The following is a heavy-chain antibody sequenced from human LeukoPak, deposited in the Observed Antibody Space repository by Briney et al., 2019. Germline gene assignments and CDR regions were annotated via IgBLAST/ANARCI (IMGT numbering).Heavy chain of an antibody. CDR3: AKLKQWQPQRYFFEY. D-gene: IGHD6-19*01. Sequence: GGSLRLSCAASGFTFSDHGMHWVRQAPGKGLEWVAVIWFDGSNNYYADSVKGRFTISRDNSMHTLYLQMNSLRAEDTAVYYCAKLKQWQPQRYFFEYWGQGALVTVAS. CDR2: IWFDGSNN. CDR1: GFTFSDHG. J-gene: IGHJ4*02. V-gene: IGHV3-33*06.